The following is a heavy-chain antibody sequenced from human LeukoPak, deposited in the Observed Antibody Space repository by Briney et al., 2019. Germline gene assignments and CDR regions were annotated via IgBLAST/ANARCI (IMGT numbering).Heavy chain of an antibody. J-gene: IGHJ4*02. V-gene: IGHV3-30*18. CDR2: ISYDGSNK. CDR3: AKGLLYQLPYFDY. CDR1: GFTFSSYG. Sequence: GRSLRLSCAASGFTFSSYGMHWVRQAPGKRLEWVAGISYDGSNKYYADSVKGRFTISRDNSKDTLYLQMNSLRAEDTAVYYCAKGLLYQLPYFDYWGQGTLVTVSS. D-gene: IGHD2-2*01.